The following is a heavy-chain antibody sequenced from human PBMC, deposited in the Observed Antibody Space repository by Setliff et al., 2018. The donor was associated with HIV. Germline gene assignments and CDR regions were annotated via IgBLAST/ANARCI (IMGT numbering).Heavy chain of an antibody. D-gene: IGHD1-1*01. CDR2: IQYDGKRI. J-gene: IGHJ4*02. V-gene: IGHV3-30*02. CDR3: AKDRSVRDYNYHCLDV. CDR1: GFAFSTYG. Sequence: PGGSLRLSCAASGFAFSTYGMHWVRQAPGKGLEWVAFIQYDGKRIYYGESVNGRFTISRDNPKNTLYLQMNSLRPEDTAVYYCAKDRSVRDYNYHCLDVWGQGSLVTV.